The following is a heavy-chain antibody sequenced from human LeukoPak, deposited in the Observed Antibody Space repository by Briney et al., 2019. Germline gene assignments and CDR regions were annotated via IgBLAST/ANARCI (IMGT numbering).Heavy chain of an antibody. V-gene: IGHV4-59*01. CDR2: IYYSGNT. CDR1: GDSISNYY. J-gene: IGHJ3*02. CDR3: ARYRNEALFAFDI. D-gene: IGHD1-14*01. Sequence: KPSETLSLTCTVSGDSISNYYWSWIRQPPGKGLEWIGYIYYSGNTDYNPSLKSRATISVDTSKNQFSLRLNSVTAADTAVYYCARYRNEALFAFDIWGQGTMATVSS.